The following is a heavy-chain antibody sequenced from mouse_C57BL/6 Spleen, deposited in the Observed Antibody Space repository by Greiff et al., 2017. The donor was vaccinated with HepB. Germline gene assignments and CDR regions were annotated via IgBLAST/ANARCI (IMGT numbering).Heavy chain of an antibody. D-gene: IGHD2-14*01. Sequence: EVKLVESGGGLVKPGGSLKLSCAASGFTFSSYAMSWVRQTPEKRLEWVATISDGGSYTYYPDNVKGRFTISRDNAKNNLYLQMSHLKSEDTAMYYCAGEGTAVPWYFEVWGTGTTVTVSS. V-gene: IGHV5-4*01. CDR3: AGEGTAVPWYFEV. J-gene: IGHJ1*03. CDR1: GFTFSSYA. CDR2: ISDGGSYT.